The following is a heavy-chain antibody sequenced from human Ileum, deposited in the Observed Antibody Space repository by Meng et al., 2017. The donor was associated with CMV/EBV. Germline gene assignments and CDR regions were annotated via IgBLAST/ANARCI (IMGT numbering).Heavy chain of an antibody. CDR3: VRQGIGNYYFDY. V-gene: IGHV3-23*03. D-gene: IGHD3-3*02. CDR2: IYNGGSDP. CDR1: EFTVSSND. Sequence: GGSLRLSCAASEFTVSSNDMSWVRQAPGKGLEWVSRIYNGGSDPYYADSVKGRFTISRDNSKNTLYLQMQSLRAEDTAVYYCVRQGIGNYYFDYWGQGTLVTVSS. J-gene: IGHJ4*02.